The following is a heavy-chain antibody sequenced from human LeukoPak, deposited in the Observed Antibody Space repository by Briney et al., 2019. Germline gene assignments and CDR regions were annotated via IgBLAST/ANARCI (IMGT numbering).Heavy chain of an antibody. J-gene: IGHJ4*02. D-gene: IGHD6-6*01. V-gene: IGHV3-21*01. CDR1: GFTFSSYS. CDR3: ARVKSRGSSSPFDY. Sequence: PGGSLRLSCAASGFTFSSYSMNWVRQAPGKGLEWVSSISSSSSYIYYADSVKGRFTISRDNAKNSLYLQMNSLRAEDTAVYYCARVKSRGSSSPFDYWGQGTLVTVSS. CDR2: ISSSSSYI.